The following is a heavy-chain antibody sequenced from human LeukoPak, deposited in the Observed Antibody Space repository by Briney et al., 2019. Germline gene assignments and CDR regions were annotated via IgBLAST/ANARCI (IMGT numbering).Heavy chain of an antibody. Sequence: GGSLRLPCAASGFTFSSYAMSWVRQAPGKGLEWVSAISGSGGSTYYADSVKGRFTISRDNSKNTLYLQMNSLRAEDTAVYYCAKEVLVGATVPYYFDYWGQGTLVTVSS. J-gene: IGHJ4*02. CDR2: ISGSGGST. CDR1: GFTFSSYA. V-gene: IGHV3-23*01. CDR3: AKEVLVGATVPYYFDY. D-gene: IGHD1-26*01.